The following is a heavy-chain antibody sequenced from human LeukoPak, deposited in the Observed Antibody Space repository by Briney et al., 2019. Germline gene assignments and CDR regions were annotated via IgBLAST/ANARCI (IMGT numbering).Heavy chain of an antibody. V-gene: IGHV3-30*18. CDR2: ISYDGSNK. D-gene: IGHD3-22*01. CDR3: AKGIITMIVVVTVDY. CDR1: GFTFNNYG. J-gene: IGHJ4*02. Sequence: PGGSLRLSCAASGFTFNNYGMHLVRQAPGKGLEWVAVISYDGSNKYYADSVKGRVTISRDNSKNTLYLQMDSLRPEDTAVYYCAKGIITMIVVVTVDYWGQGTLVTVSS.